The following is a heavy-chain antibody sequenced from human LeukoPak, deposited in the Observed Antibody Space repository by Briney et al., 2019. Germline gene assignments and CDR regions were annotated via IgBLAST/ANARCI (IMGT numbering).Heavy chain of an antibody. J-gene: IGHJ4*02. CDR3: AKDQDDSSGYLFDY. D-gene: IGHD3-22*01. V-gene: IGHV3-9*01. Sequence: PGRSLRLSCAASGFTFDDYAMHWVRQPPGKGLEWVAGISWNSGSIGYADSVKGRFTISRDNAKNTLYLQMNSLRAEDTAVYYCAKDQDDSSGYLFDYWGQGTLVTVSS. CDR2: ISWNSGSI. CDR1: GFTFDDYA.